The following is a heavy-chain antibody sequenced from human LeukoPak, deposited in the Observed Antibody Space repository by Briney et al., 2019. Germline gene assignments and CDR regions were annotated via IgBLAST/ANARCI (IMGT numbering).Heavy chain of an antibody. CDR3: AREMATGFNGAFDI. Sequence: SVKVSCKASGGTFSSYAISWVRQAPGQGLEWMGRIIPILGIANYAQKFQGRVTITADKSTSTAYMEPSSLRSEDTAVYYCAREMATGFNGAFDIWGQGTMVTVSS. CDR1: GGTFSSYA. V-gene: IGHV1-69*04. CDR2: IIPILGIA. D-gene: IGHD5-24*01. J-gene: IGHJ3*02.